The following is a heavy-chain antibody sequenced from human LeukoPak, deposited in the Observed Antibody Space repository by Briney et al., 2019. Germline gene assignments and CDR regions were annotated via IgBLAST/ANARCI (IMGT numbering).Heavy chain of an antibody. D-gene: IGHD3-3*01. CDR1: GFTFSSYS. V-gene: IGHV3-48*01. CDR2: ISSSSSTI. J-gene: IGHJ6*03. CDR3: ASGPGYYDFWSGYYTSENYYMDV. Sequence: PGGSLRLSCAASGFTFSSYSMNWVRQAPGKGLEWVSYISSSSSTIYYADSVKGRFTISRDNAKNSLYLQMNSLRAEDTAVYYCASGPGYYDFWSGYYTSENYYMDVWGKGTTVTVSS.